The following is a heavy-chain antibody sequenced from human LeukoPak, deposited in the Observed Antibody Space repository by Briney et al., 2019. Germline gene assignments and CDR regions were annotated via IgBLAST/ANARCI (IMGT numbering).Heavy chain of an antibody. D-gene: IGHD3-22*01. CDR3: ARVNYYDSSGYPTEFDY. V-gene: IGHV3-7*01. J-gene: IGHJ4*02. Sequence: PGGSLRLSCAASGFTFSSYWMSWVRQAPGKGLEWVANIKQDGSEKYYVDSVKGRFTISRDNAKNSLYLQMNSLRAGDTAVYYCARVNYYDSSGYPTEFDYWGQGTLVTVSS. CDR2: IKQDGSEK. CDR1: GFTFSSYW.